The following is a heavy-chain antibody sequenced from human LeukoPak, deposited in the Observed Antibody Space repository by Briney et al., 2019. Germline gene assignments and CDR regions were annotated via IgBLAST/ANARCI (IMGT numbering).Heavy chain of an antibody. CDR1: GGSISSSSYY. CDR3: ARKCLYCSSTNWFDP. V-gene: IGHV4-39*01. D-gene: IGHD2-2*01. CDR2: IYYSGST. Sequence: PSETLSLTCTVSGGSISSSSYYWGWIRQPPGQGLEWIGSIYYSGSTYYNPSLKSRVTISVDTSKNQFSLKLSSVTAADTAVYYCARKCLYCSSTNWFDPWGQGTLVTVSS. J-gene: IGHJ5*02.